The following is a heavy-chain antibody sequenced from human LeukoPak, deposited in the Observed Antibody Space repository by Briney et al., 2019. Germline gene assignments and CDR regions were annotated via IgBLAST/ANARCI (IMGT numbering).Heavy chain of an antibody. CDR3: ARIVVVPAAIWSPFYYYYGMDV. CDR1: GYTFTSYD. CDR2: MNPNSGNT. D-gene: IGHD2-2*01. Sequence: GASVKVSCKASGYTFTSYDINWVRQATGQGLEWMGWMNPNSGNTGYAQKFQGRVTMTRNTSISTAYMELSSLRSEDTAVYYCARIVVVPAAIWSPFYYYYGMDVWGQGTTVTVSS. V-gene: IGHV1-8*01. J-gene: IGHJ6*02.